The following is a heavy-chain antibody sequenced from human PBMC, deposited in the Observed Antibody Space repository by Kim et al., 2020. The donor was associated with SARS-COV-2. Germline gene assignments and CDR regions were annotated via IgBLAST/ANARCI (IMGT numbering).Heavy chain of an antibody. J-gene: IGHJ4*02. Sequence: GGSLRLSCAASGFTFSSYGMHWVLQAPGKGLEWVAVISYDGSNKYYADSVKGRFTISRDNSKNTLYLQMNSLRAEDTAVYYCAKDPVSSIAAAGTYDYWGQGTLVTVSS. V-gene: IGHV3-30*18. CDR3: AKDPVSSIAAAGTYDY. CDR2: ISYDGSNK. CDR1: GFTFSSYG. D-gene: IGHD6-13*01.